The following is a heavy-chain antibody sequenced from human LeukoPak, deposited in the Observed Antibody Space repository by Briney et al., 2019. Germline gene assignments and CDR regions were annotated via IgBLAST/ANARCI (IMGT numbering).Heavy chain of an antibody. CDR3: ARVPNYYDSYFDY. V-gene: IGHV4-39*07. CDR2: IYYSGST. Sequence: SETLPLTCTVSGGSISSSSYYWGWIRQPPGKGLEWIGSIYYSGSTYYNPSLKSRVTISVDTSKNQFSLKLSSVTAADTAVYYCARVPNYYDSYFDYWGQGTLVTVSS. J-gene: IGHJ4*02. D-gene: IGHD3-22*01. CDR1: GGSISSSSYY.